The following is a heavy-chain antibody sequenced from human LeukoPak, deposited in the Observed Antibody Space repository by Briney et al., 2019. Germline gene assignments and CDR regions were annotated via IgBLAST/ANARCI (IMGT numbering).Heavy chain of an antibody. D-gene: IGHD7-27*01. CDR2: INHSGST. J-gene: IGHJ4*01. CDR1: GGSFSGYY. V-gene: IGHV4-34*01. CDR3: ARGQRWGLDY. Sequence: SETLSLTCAVYGGSFSGYYWSWIRQPPGKGLEWIGEINHSGSTNYNPSLKSRVTISVDTSKNQFSLMLNSVTAADTAVYYCARGQRWGLDYWGHGSLVTVSS.